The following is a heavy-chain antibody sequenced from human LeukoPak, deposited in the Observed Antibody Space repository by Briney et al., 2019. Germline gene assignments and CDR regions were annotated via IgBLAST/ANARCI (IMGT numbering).Heavy chain of an antibody. Sequence: PSQTLSLTCTVSGGSISSGGYYWSWIRQHPGKGLEWIGYIYYSGSTYYNPSLKSRVTISVDTSKNQFSLKLSSVTAADTAVYCCARGAFPAASMRDFWSGSPLWYYMDVWAKGPRSPSP. J-gene: IGHJ6*03. CDR2: IYYSGST. CDR1: GGSISSGGYY. D-gene: IGHD3-3*01. CDR3: ARGAFPAASMRDFWSGSPLWYYMDV. V-gene: IGHV4-31*03.